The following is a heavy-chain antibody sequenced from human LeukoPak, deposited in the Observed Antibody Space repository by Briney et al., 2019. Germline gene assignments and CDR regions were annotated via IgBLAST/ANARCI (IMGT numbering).Heavy chain of an antibody. J-gene: IGHJ4*02. CDR2: IYYSGST. Sequence: PSETLSLTCTVSGGSISSYYWSWIRQFPGKGLEWIGCIYYSGSTNYNPSLKSRVTISVDTSKNQFSLKLSSVTAADTAVYYCARATLELEPGFLFDYWGQGTLVTVSS. CDR1: GGSISSYY. CDR3: ARATLELEPGFLFDY. V-gene: IGHV4-59*01. D-gene: IGHD1-7*01.